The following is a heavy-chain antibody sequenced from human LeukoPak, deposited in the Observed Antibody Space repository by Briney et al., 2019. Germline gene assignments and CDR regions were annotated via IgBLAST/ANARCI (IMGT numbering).Heavy chain of an antibody. Sequence: TGGSLRLSCTVSGFTVSSNSMSWVRQAPGKGLEWVSFIYSDNTHYTDSVKGRFTISRDNAKNSLYLQMNSLRAEDTAVYYCARDLNWETYWGQGTLVTVSS. CDR1: GFTVSSNS. V-gene: IGHV3-53*01. D-gene: IGHD7-27*01. CDR3: ARDLNWETY. CDR2: IYSDNT. J-gene: IGHJ4*02.